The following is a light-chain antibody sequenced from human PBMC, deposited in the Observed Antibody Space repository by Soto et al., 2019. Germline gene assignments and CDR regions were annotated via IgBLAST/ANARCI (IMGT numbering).Light chain of an antibody. V-gene: IGLV1-40*01. CDR1: SSNIGAGYD. CDR2: GNS. J-gene: IGLJ2*01. Sequence: QSVLTQPPSVSGAPGQRVTISCTGSSSNIGAGYDVHWYQQLPGTAPKLLIYGNSNRPSGVPDRFSGSKSGTSASLAITGLQAEYEADYYCQSYDSSLSAVVFGGGPKLTVL. CDR3: QSYDSSLSAVV.